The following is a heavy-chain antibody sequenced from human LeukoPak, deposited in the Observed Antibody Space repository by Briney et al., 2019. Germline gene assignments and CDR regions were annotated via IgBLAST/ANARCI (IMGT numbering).Heavy chain of an antibody. CDR2: ISWDGGST. J-gene: IGHJ3*02. D-gene: IGHD4-23*01. V-gene: IGHV3-43*01. Sequence: GGSLRLSCAASGFTFDDYTMHWVRQAPGKGLEWVSLISWDGGSTYYADSVKGRFTISRDNSKNSLYLQMNSLRAEDTALYYCARVNQAKGDAFDIWGQGTMVTVSS. CDR1: GFTFDDYT. CDR3: ARVNQAKGDAFDI.